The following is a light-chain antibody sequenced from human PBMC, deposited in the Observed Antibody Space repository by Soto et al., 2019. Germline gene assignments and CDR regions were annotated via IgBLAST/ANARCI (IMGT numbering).Light chain of an antibody. Sequence: DLPMTQSPFSLSASVGDRVTITCRSSRSVSTYLHWYQQKPGKAPKLLIYSASILQSGVPSRFSGSGSGTDFTLAISGLQDEDFATYYCQQSYNTRYTFGQGTKLEMK. J-gene: IGKJ2*01. CDR2: SAS. V-gene: IGKV1-39*01. CDR3: QQSYNTRYT. CDR1: RSVSTY.